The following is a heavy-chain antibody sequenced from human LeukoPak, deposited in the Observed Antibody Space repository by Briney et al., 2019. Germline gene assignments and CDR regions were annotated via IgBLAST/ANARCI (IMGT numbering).Heavy chain of an antibody. D-gene: IGHD6-19*01. Sequence: PSETLSLTCTVSGGSISSGSYYWSWIRQPAGKGLEWIGRIYTSGSTNYNPSLKSRVTISVGTSKNQFSLKLSSVTAADTAVYYCARELRGGSGSLGLDVWGKGTTVTISS. CDR1: GGSISSGSYY. CDR2: IYTSGST. J-gene: IGHJ6*04. V-gene: IGHV4-61*02. CDR3: ARELRGGSGSLGLDV.